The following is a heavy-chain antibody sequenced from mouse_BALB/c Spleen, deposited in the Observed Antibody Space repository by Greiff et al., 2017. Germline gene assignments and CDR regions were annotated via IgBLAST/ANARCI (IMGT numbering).Heavy chain of an antibody. CDR3: AREVRGAMDY. CDR1: GFTFSSYG. D-gene: IGHD2-14*01. J-gene: IGHJ4*01. CDR2: ISSGGSYT. Sequence: EVQVVESGGDLVKPGGSLKLSCAASGFTFSSYGMSWVRQTPDKRLEWVATISSGGSYTYYPDSVKGRFTISRDNAKNTLYLQMSSLKSEDTAMYYCAREVRGAMDYWGQGTSVTVSS. V-gene: IGHV5-6*01.